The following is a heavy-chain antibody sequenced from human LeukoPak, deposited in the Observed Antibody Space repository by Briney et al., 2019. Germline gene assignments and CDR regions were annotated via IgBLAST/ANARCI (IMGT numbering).Heavy chain of an antibody. J-gene: IGHJ4*02. CDR3: AREVYSSGWKFDY. CDR2: IYSTGST. CDR1: RGSISSGNYY. D-gene: IGHD6-19*01. Sequence: SETLSLTCTVSRGSISSGNYYWSWIRQPAGKGLECIGRIYSTGSTNYNPSLKSRVTISVDTSKNQFSLKMSSVTAADTAVYYCAREVYSSGWKFDYWGQGTLVTVSS. V-gene: IGHV4-61*02.